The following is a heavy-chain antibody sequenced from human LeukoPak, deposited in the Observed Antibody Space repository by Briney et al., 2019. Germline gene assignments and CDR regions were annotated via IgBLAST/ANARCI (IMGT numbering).Heavy chain of an antibody. CDR2: IYYSGST. D-gene: IGHD3-10*01. CDR3: ARLRIWFGESSRSNWFDP. V-gene: IGHV4-59*01. J-gene: IGHJ5*02. CDR1: GGSISSYY. Sequence: SETLSLTCTVSGGSISSYYWSWIRQPPGKGLEWIGYIYYSGSTNYNPSLKSRVTISVDTSKNQFSLKLSSVTAADTAVYYCARLRIWFGESSRSNWFDPWGQGTLVTVSS.